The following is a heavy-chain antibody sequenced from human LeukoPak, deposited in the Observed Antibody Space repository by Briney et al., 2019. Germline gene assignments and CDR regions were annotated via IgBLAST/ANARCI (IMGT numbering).Heavy chain of an antibody. V-gene: IGHV4-61*02. CDR1: GGSISSASYY. CDR2: IYTSGST. Sequence: PSQTLSLTCTVSGGSISSASYYWSWIRQPAGKGLEWIGRIYTSGSTNYSPSLRSRVTISVDTSKNEFSLKLSSVTAADTAVYYCARDRFYSRSGSYQIFDSWGQGTLVTVSS. CDR3: ARDRFYSRSGSYQIFDS. D-gene: IGHD3-10*01. J-gene: IGHJ4*02.